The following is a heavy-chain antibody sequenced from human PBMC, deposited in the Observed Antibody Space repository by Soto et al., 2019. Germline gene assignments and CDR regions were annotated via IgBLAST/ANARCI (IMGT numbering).Heavy chain of an antibody. D-gene: IGHD5-18*01. CDR1: GFTFSSYA. J-gene: IGHJ5*02. CDR3: AKDRVADTAMVTSWFDP. V-gene: IGHV3-23*01. CDR2: ISGSGGST. Sequence: PGGSLRLSCAASGFTFSSYAMSWVRQAPGKGLEWVSAISGSGGSTYYADSVKGRFTISRDNSKNTLYLQMNSLRAEDTAVYYCAKDRVADTAMVTSWFDPWGQGTLVTVSS.